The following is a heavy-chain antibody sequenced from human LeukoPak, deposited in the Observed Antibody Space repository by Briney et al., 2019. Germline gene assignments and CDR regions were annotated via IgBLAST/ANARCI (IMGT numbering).Heavy chain of an antibody. Sequence: PGGSLRLSCAASGLTFSTSPMNWVRQAPGKGLEWVSTSGTTGDTYYADSVKGRFTISRDNSKNTLYLQMTSLRAEDTALYYRATKTPGNYPYDYWGQGTLVIVSP. V-gene: IGHV3-23*01. D-gene: IGHD3-22*01. CDR1: GLTFSTSP. J-gene: IGHJ4*02. CDR3: ATKTPGNYPYDY. CDR2: TSGTTGDT.